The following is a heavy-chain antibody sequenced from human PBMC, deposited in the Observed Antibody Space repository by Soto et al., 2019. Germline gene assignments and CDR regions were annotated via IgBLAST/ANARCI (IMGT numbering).Heavy chain of an antibody. CDR2: ISGSGST. Sequence: EVQLLESGGGLVQQGGSLRLSCAASGFTVSSYAMSWVRQAPGKGLEWVSVISGSGSTYSADSVKGRFTISRDSSKNTVYLQMNSLRAEDTAVYYCAKALRFTFTTGYYMDVWGRVTTVTVSS. CDR3: AKALRFTFTTGYYMDV. J-gene: IGHJ6*03. CDR1: GFTVSSYA. D-gene: IGHD3-16*01. V-gene: IGHV3-23*01.